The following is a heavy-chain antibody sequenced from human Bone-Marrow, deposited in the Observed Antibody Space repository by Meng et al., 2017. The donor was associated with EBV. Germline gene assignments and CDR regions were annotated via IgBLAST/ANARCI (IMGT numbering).Heavy chain of an antibody. Sequence: QVQVVQAGPEVKKPGSSVKVSCKASGGAFRRSAIRWVRQAPGQGLEWMGGFLPILGAPNYAETFQDRVTITADESTSTAYMELSSLRPDDTAVYYCARESGRGYTPDYWGQGTLVTVSS. J-gene: IGHJ4*02. CDR3: ARESGRGYTPDY. CDR1: GGAFRRSA. CDR2: FLPILGAP. D-gene: IGHD3-10*01. V-gene: IGHV1-69*01.